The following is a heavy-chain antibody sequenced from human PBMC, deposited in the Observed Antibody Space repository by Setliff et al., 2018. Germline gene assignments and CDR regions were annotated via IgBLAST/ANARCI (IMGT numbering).Heavy chain of an antibody. CDR3: ARDRVPITMIVVVTPNYYMDV. CDR1: GYTFTGYY. J-gene: IGHJ6*03. D-gene: IGHD3-22*01. CDR2: INPNSGGT. V-gene: IGHV1-2*02. Sequence: ASVKVSCKASGYTFTGYYMHWVRQAPGQGLEWMGWINPNSGGTNYAQKIQGRVTMTRDTSISTAYMELSRLRSDDTAVYYCARDRVPITMIVVVTPNYYMDVWGKGTTVTVSS.